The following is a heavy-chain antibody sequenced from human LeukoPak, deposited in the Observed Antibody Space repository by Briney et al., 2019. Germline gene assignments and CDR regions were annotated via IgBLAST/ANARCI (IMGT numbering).Heavy chain of an antibody. CDR2: ISYDGSNK. J-gene: IGHJ5*02. Sequence: GGSLRLSCAASGFTFSSYGVHWVRQAPGKGLEWVAVISYDGSNKYYADSVKGRFTISRDNSKNTLYLQMNSLRAEDTAVYYCAKGRYCSSTSCEGNWFDPWGQGTLVTVSS. V-gene: IGHV3-30*18. D-gene: IGHD2-2*01. CDR1: GFTFSSYG. CDR3: AKGRYCSSTSCEGNWFDP.